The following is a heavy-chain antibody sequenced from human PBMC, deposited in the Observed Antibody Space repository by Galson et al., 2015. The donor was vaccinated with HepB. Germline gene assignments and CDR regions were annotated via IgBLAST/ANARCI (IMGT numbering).Heavy chain of an antibody. CDR3: ARDMGSDYGGNSGWATW. J-gene: IGHJ4*02. V-gene: IGHV3-48*01. CDR1: GFTFSSYS. CDR2: ISSSSSTI. Sequence: LRLSCAASGFTFSSYSMNWVRQAPGKGLEWVSYISSSSSTIYYADSVKGRFTISRDNAKNSLYPQMNSLRAEDTAVYYCARDMGSDYGGNSGWATWWGQGTLVTVSS. D-gene: IGHD4-23*01.